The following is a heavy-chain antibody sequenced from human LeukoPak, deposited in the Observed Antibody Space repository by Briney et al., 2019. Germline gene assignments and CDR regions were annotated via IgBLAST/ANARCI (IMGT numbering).Heavy chain of an antibody. J-gene: IGHJ4*02. CDR1: GFTFSNYA. V-gene: IGHV3-23*01. Sequence: GGSLRLSCAASGFTFSNYAMNWVRQPPGKGLEWVSGISGSGGSTYYADSVKGRFTISRDNSKNTLYLQMNSLSAEDTAVYSCATCFFPGSGWYDYYFDYWGQGTLVTVSS. CDR2: ISGSGGST. CDR3: ATCFFPGSGWYDYYFDY. D-gene: IGHD6-19*01.